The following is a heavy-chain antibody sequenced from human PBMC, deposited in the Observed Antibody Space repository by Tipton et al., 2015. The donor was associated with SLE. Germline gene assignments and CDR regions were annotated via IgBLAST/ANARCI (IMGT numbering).Heavy chain of an antibody. Sequence: TLSLTCTVSGGSIRSGNYYWSWMRQPAGKGLEGIGHIYTSGSTNYNPSLNSRLTMSVDASQNQFSLKLRSVTAADTAVYYCAREYSSSSGKSAFDIWGQGTMVTVSS. D-gene: IGHD6-6*01. CDR2: IYTSGST. V-gene: IGHV4-61*09. CDR1: GGSIRSGNYY. CDR3: AREYSSSSGKSAFDI. J-gene: IGHJ3*02.